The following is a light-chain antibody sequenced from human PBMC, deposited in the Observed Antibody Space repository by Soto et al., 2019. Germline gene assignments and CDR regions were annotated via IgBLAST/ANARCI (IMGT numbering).Light chain of an antibody. CDR3: QQFGRSPRT. V-gene: IGKV3-20*01. Sequence: EIVLTQSPGTLSLSPGERATLSCRASQSVSSTYLDWYQQKPGQAPRLLIYSASSRATGIPDRFRGSGSATDFTLTISRLEPEDFAVYYCQQFGRSPRTFGQGTKVEIK. CDR2: SAS. CDR1: QSVSSTY. J-gene: IGKJ1*01.